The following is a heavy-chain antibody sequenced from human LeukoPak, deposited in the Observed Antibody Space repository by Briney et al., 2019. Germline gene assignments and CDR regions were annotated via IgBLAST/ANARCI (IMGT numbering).Heavy chain of an antibody. D-gene: IGHD5-24*01. CDR1: GYTFKDYH. CDR2: INAKSGGT. V-gene: IGHV1-2*02. J-gene: IGHJ4*02. CDR3: ARDLYGDGFASFDY. Sequence: GASVKVSCKSSGYTFKDYHVHWVRQAPGQGLEWVGWINAKSGGTNYAQKFQGRVTMTRDTSISTDYMEVSRLTSDDTAVYYCARDLYGDGFASFDYWGQGTLVTVSS.